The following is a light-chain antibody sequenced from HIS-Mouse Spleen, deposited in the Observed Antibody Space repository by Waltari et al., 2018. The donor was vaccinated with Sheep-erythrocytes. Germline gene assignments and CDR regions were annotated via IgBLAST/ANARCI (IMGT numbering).Light chain of an antibody. CDR3: CSYAGSYNHV. CDR2: DVS. CDR1: SSYVGGYQY. J-gene: IGLJ1*01. Sequence: QSALTQPRSVSGSPGQSVTISCTGTSSYVGGYQYVSWYQQHPGKAPKLMIYDVSKRPSGVPDRFSGSKSGNTASLTISGLQAEDEADYYCCSYAGSYNHVFATGTKVTVL. V-gene: IGLV2-11*01.